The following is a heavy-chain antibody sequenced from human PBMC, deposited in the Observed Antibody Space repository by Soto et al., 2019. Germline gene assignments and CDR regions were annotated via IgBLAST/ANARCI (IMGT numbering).Heavy chain of an antibody. D-gene: IGHD1-1*01. CDR2: ISPK. CDR1: GFSFRTYG. Sequence: QVQLVESGGGLVQPGTSLRLSCAVSGFSFRTYGFHWVRQPPGKGLQWVAVISPKGHSDSVEGRFTISRDNSKDTSYLQMNNLRAEDMAVYYCARDDAFANENAFDLWGQGTMVTVSS. J-gene: IGHJ3*01. CDR3: ARDDAFANENAFDL. V-gene: IGHV3-33*01.